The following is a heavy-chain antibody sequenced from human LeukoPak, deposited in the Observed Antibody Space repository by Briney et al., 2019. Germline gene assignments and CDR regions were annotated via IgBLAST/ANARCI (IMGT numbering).Heavy chain of an antibody. J-gene: IGHJ4*02. CDR2: ISSSGSTI. D-gene: IGHD2-2*01. Sequence: TGGSLRLSCAASGFTFSDYYMSWIRQAPGKGLEWVSYISSSGSTIYYADSVKGRFTISRDNAKNSLYLQMNSLRAEDTAVYYCARYLLYCSSTSCYAYFDYWGQGTLVTVSS. V-gene: IGHV3-11*01. CDR1: GFTFSDYY. CDR3: ARYLLYCSSTSCYAYFDY.